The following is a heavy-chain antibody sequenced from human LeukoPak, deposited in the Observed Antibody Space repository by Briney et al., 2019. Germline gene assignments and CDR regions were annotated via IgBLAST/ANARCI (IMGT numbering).Heavy chain of an antibody. V-gene: IGHV4-59*08. CDR2: IHYTGST. CDR3: ARSKTTVTSNWFDP. D-gene: IGHD4-17*01. J-gene: IGHJ5*02. CDR1: GGSISSYY. Sequence: PSETLSLTCTVSGGSISSYYWSWIRQPPGKGLEWIGHIHYTGSTSYNPSLKSRVTISVDTSKNHFSLKLSSVTAADTAVYYCARSKTTVTSNWFDPWGQGTLVTVSS.